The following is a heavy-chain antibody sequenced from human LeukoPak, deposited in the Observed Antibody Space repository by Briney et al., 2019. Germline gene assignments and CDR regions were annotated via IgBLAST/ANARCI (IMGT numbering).Heavy chain of an antibody. CDR1: GFTFSSYS. CDR3: ARGSPYMVWFGELSFDY. CDR2: VSSISSTI. D-gene: IGHD3-10*01. V-gene: IGHV3-48*01. J-gene: IGHJ4*02. Sequence: PGGSLRLSRAASGFTFSSYSMNWVRQAARGWLEWLSYVSSISSTIYYADSGKDPFSISRENGKNSLYLQMNSLRAEDTAVYYCARGSPYMVWFGELSFDYWGQGTLVTVSS.